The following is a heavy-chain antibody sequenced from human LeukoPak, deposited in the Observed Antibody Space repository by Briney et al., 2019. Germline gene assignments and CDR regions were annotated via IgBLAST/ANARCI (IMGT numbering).Heavy chain of an antibody. J-gene: IGHJ4*02. CDR2: ISSDESSK. V-gene: IGHV3-30-3*01. D-gene: IGHD3-22*01. CDR3: ARVGGDYEVIRR. CDR1: GFTFSGFA. Sequence: GGSLRLSCAASGFTFSGFAMHWVRQAPGKGLDWVAIISSDESSKYYADSVKGRFTISRDNPKNTLYLQMNSLRPEDTAVYYCARVGGDYEVIRRWGQGTLVTVSS.